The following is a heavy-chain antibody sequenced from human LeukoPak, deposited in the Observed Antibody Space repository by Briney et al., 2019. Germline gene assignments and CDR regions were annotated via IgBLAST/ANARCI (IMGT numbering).Heavy chain of an antibody. CDR3: ARDRVLLWFGAPGDAFDI. CDR2: IQQNGIEK. Sequence: PGGSLRLSCAASGFTFRNFWMNWVRQAPGKGLEWVANIQQNGIEKYSVEGRFTISRDNVNSLLYLRINSLRADDTAMYYCARDRVLLWFGAPGDAFDIWGQGTMVTVSS. D-gene: IGHD3-10*01. V-gene: IGHV3-7*03. J-gene: IGHJ3*02. CDR1: GFTFRNFW.